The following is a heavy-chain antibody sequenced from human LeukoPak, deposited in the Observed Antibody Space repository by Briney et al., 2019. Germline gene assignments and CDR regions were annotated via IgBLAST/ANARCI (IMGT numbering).Heavy chain of an antibody. V-gene: IGHV1-46*01. J-gene: IGHJ5*02. Sequence: ASVKVSCKASGYTFTSYYMHWVRQAPGQGLEWMGIINPSGGSTSYAQKFQGRVTMTRDMSTSTVYMELSSLRSEDTAVYYCARGGYYDFWSGYQDNNWFDPWGQGTLVTVSS. CDR3: ARGGYYDFWSGYQDNNWFDP. D-gene: IGHD3-3*01. CDR2: INPSGGST. CDR1: GYTFTSYY.